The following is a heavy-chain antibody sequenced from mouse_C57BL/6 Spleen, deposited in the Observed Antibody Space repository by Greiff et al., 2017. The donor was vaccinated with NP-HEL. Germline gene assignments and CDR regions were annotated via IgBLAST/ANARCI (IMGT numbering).Heavy chain of an antibody. CDR2: IDPSDSET. CDR3: ARTSYYGNSLYAMDY. V-gene: IGHV1-52*01. D-gene: IGHD2-10*01. Sequence: VKLQQPGAELVRPGSSVKLSCKASGYTFTSYWMHWVKQRPIQGLEWIGNIDPSDSETHYNQKFKDKATLTVDKSSSTAYMQLSSLTSEDSAVYYCARTSYYGNSLYAMDYWGQGTSVTVSS. J-gene: IGHJ4*01. CDR1: GYTFTSYW.